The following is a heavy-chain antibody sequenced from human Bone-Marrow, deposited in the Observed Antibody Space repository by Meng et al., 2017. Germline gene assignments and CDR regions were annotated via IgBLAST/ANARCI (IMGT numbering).Heavy chain of an antibody. Sequence: ASVKVSCKASGYPFTSYYMHWVRQAPGQGLEWMGIIDPSGGDTSYAQKFQGRVTLTRDTSTSTVYMDLSSLISEDTAVYYCAREASGSYWFDPWGQGTLVTAPQ. CDR2: IDPSGGDT. V-gene: IGHV1-46*01. CDR3: AREASGSYWFDP. CDR1: GYPFTSYY. J-gene: IGHJ5*02. D-gene: IGHD1-26*01.